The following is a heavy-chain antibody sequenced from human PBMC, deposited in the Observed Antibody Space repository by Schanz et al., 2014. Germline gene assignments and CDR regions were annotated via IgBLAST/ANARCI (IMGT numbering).Heavy chain of an antibody. V-gene: IGHV3-30*18. Sequence: QVQLVESGGSVVQPGRSLRLSCADSGFSFSDYGMHWVRQAPGRGLEWVAVISYHGSERYYADSVKGRFTISRDNSKNTLYLQMNSLRTEDTAVYFCAKSYDTSGYSGFDYWGQGTLVTVSS. J-gene: IGHJ4*02. CDR1: GFSFSDYG. CDR3: AKSYDTSGYSGFDY. CDR2: ISYHGSER. D-gene: IGHD3-22*01.